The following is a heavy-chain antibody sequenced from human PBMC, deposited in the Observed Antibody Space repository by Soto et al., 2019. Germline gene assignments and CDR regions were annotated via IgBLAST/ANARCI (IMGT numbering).Heavy chain of an antibody. V-gene: IGHV1-3*01. J-gene: IGHJ5*02. Sequence: AAVKVSCKGCGYTCTSYAMHWLRQAPGQRLEWMGWINAGNGNTKYSQKFQGRVTITRDTSASTAYMELSSLRSEDTAVYYCARNWQWLGINWFDPWGQGTLVTVSS. CDR1: GYTCTSYA. CDR2: INAGNGNT. D-gene: IGHD6-19*01. CDR3: ARNWQWLGINWFDP.